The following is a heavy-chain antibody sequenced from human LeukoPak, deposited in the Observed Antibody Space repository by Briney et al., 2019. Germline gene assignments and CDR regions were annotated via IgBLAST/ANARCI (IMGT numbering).Heavy chain of an antibody. Sequence: ASVKVSCKASGYTFTSYGISWVRQAPGQGLEWMGWISAYNGNTNYAQKLQGRVTMTTDTSTSTAYMELRSLRSDDTAVYYCARDFGSGYDFYYYMDVWGKGTTVTISS. J-gene: IGHJ6*03. CDR1: GYTFTSYG. CDR3: ARDFGSGYDFYYYMDV. D-gene: IGHD5-12*01. CDR2: ISAYNGNT. V-gene: IGHV1-18*01.